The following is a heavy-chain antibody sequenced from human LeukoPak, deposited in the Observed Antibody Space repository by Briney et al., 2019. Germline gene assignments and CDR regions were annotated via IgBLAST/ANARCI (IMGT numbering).Heavy chain of an antibody. CDR1: GGSINSYY. V-gene: IGHV4-59*08. J-gene: IGHJ3*02. CDR2: MYSSVSI. CDR3: ARHERVWVVVTPPQAFDI. Sequence: SETLSLTCSVSGGSINSYYWSWIRQPPGKGLEWIGYMYSSVSINYNPSLRSRVTMPVDRSKNQFSLKLSSVTAADTAVYYCARHERVWVVVTPPQAFDIWGQGTMVTVSS. D-gene: IGHD2-21*02.